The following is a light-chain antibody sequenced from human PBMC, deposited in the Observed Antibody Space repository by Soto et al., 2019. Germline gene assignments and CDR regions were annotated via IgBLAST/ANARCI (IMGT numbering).Light chain of an antibody. V-gene: IGLV2-8*01. CDR2: EVS. CDR1: SSDVGGYNY. Sequence: QSVLTQPPSASGSPGQSVTISCTGTSSDVGGYNYVSWYQQHPGKAPKLMIYEVSKRPSGVPDRFSGSKSGNTASLTVSGLQAEDEADYYCSSDAGSNNLNVFGTGTKVTVL. CDR3: SSDAGSNNLNV. J-gene: IGLJ1*01.